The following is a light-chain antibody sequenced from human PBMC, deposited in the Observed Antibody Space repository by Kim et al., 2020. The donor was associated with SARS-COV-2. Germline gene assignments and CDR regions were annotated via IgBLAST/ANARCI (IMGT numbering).Light chain of an antibody. CDR1: SSDIGSNT. CDR2: SNV. J-gene: IGLJ3*02. Sequence: SELTQPPSASGTPGQRVTISCSGSSSDIGSNTVTWYQQFPGTTPKLLIYSNVQRPSGVPDRFSGSKSGTSASLAISGLQSEDEADYYCASWDDSLSGWVFGGGTQLTVL. V-gene: IGLV1-44*01. CDR3: ASWDDSLSGWV.